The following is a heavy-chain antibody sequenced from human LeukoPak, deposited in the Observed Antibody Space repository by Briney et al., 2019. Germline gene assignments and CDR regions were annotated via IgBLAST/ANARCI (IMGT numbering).Heavy chain of an antibody. CDR1: GGSFSGYY. CDR2: IYYSGST. CDR3: ARSLRITMIVVVITGVYDAFDI. D-gene: IGHD3-22*01. Sequence: PSETLSLTCAVYGGSFSGYYWSWIRQPPGKGLEWIGSIYYSGSTYYNPSLKSRVTISVDTSKNQFSLKLSSVTAADTAVYYCARSLRITMIVVVITGVYDAFDIWGQGTMVTVSS. J-gene: IGHJ3*02. V-gene: IGHV4-34*01.